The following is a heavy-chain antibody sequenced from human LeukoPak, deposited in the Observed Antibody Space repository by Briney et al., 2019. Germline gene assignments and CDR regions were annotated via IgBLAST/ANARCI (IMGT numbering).Heavy chain of an antibody. CDR1: GGSISSYY. V-gene: IGHV4-59*06. CDR2: IYYSGST. D-gene: IGHD3-16*01. CDR3: RSADYDYVWGSGAFDI. Sequence: SETLSLTCTVSGGSISSYYWSWIRQHPGKGLEWIGYIYYSGSTYYNPSLKSRVTISVDTSKNQFSLKLSSVTAADTAVYYCRSADYDYVWGSGAFDIWGQGTMVTVSS. J-gene: IGHJ3*02.